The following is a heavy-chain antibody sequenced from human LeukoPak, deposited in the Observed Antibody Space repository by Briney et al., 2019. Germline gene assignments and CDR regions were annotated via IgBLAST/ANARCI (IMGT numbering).Heavy chain of an antibody. CDR2: ISSSGSTI. Sequence: GGSLRLSCAASGFTFSSYEMNWVRQAPGKGLEWVSYISSSGSTIYHADSVKGRFTISRDNTKNSLFLQMDSLRAEDTALYYCARAYSSSWYIEYWGQGTLVTVSS. CDR3: ARAYSSSWYIEY. D-gene: IGHD6-13*01. J-gene: IGHJ4*02. V-gene: IGHV3-48*03. CDR1: GFTFSSYE.